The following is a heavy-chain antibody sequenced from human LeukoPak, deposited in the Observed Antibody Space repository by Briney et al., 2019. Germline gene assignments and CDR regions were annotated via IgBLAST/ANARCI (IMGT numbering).Heavy chain of an antibody. CDR1: SGSISSYY. D-gene: IGHD6-13*01. J-gene: IGHJ5*02. CDR3: ARAVAAGTSGWFDP. V-gene: IGHV4-4*07. Sequence: PSETLSLTCTVSSGSISSYYWSWIRQPAGKGLEWIGRIYTSGSTNYNPSLKSRVTMSEDTSKNQFSLKLSSVTAADTAVYYCARAVAAGTSGWFDPWGQGTLVTVS. CDR2: IYTSGST.